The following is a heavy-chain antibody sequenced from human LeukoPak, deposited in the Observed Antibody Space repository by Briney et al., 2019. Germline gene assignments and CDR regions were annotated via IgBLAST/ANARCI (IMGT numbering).Heavy chain of an antibody. V-gene: IGHV4-39*01. J-gene: IGHJ4*02. CDR1: GGPISSSNYF. Sequence: SETLSLTCAVSGGPISSSNYFWDWIRQPPGKGLEWIGSMYYSGNTYYNPSLKSRATISVDSSKNQLSLMLRSVTVADTAVYYCARHLDVYRRGDEFWGQGSLVTVSS. CDR3: ARHLDVYRRGDEF. CDR2: MYYSGNT. D-gene: IGHD5-24*01.